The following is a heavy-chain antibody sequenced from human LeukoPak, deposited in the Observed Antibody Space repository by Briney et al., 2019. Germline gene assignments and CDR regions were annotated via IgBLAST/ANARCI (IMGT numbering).Heavy chain of an antibody. CDR3: ASSEMATIWYFDL. V-gene: IGHV4-61*02. CDR1: GGSISSGSYY. Sequence: SQTLSLTCTVSGGSISSGSYYWSWIRQPAGKGLEWIGRIYTSGSTNYNPSLKSRVTISVDTSKNQFSLKLSSVTAADTAVYYRASSEMATIWYFDLWGRGTLVTVSS. J-gene: IGHJ2*01. D-gene: IGHD5-24*01. CDR2: IYTSGST.